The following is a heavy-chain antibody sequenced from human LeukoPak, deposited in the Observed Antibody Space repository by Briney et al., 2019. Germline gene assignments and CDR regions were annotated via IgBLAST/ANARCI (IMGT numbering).Heavy chain of an antibody. CDR3: ARHWGGNGSGYYYYGMDV. D-gene: IGHD3-10*01. CDR2: IYYSGST. Sequence: SQTLSLTCTVSGGSISHVAYYWSWIRQPPGKGLEWIGYIYYSGSTNYNPSLKSRVTISVDTSKNQFSLKLSSVTAADTAVYYCARHWGGNGSGYYYYGMDVWGQGTTVTVSS. J-gene: IGHJ6*02. CDR1: GGSISHVAYY. V-gene: IGHV4-59*08.